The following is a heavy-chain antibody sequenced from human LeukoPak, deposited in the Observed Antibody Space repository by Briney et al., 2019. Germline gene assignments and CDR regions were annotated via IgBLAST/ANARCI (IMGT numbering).Heavy chain of an antibody. V-gene: IGHV1-69*05. CDR2: IIPIFGTA. Sequence: SVKVSCKASGGTFSSYAISWVRQAPGQGLEWMGGIIPIFGTANYAQKFQGRVTITRDTSASTAYMELSSLRSEDTAVYYCARERGPDPTSWFDPWGQGTLVTVSS. CDR3: ARERGPDPTSWFDP. CDR1: GGTFSSYA. J-gene: IGHJ5*02. D-gene: IGHD1-14*01.